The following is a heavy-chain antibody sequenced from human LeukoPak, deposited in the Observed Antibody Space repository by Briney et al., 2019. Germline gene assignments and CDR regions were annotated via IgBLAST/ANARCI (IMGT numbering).Heavy chain of an antibody. V-gene: IGHV3-9*01. CDR2: ISWNSGSI. CDR3: AKVDYYDSSGLRSYFDY. J-gene: IGHJ4*02. Sequence: GGSLRLSCAASGFTFDGYAMHWVRQAPGKGLEWVSGISWNSGSIGYADSVKGRFTISRDNAKNSLYLQMNSLRAEDTALYYCAKVDYYDSSGLRSYFDYWGQGTPVTVSS. CDR1: GFTFDGYA. D-gene: IGHD3-22*01.